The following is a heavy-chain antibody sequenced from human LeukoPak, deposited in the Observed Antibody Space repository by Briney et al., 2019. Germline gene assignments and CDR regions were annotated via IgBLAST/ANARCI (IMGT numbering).Heavy chain of an antibody. V-gene: IGHV4-4*07. D-gene: IGHD2-2*01. CDR2: IYTSGST. J-gene: IGHJ6*03. CDR1: GGSVTDYY. Sequence: PSETLSLTCTVSGGSVTDYYWSWIRQPAGKGLEWIGRIYTSGSTNYNPSLKSRVTISVDTSKNQFSLKLSSVTAADTAVYYCARGTRRNIVVVPAATPTDYYYYYMDVWGKGTTVTISS. CDR3: ARGTRRNIVVVPAATPTDYYYYYMDV.